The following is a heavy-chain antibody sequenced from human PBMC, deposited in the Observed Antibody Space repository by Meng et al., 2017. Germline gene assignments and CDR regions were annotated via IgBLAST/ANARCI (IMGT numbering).Heavy chain of an antibody. J-gene: IGHJ4*02. Sequence: QVQLWRSGAEVKKPGASVKVSCKPSGYNFPDYYIHWVRRAPGQGLEWMGRINPKSGDTHYAQKFQARVTMTGDTSISTAYMELSGLRSDDTAMYYCARDEDISAAGKLFGDYWGQGTLVTVFS. CDR1: GYNFPDYY. CDR2: INPKSGDT. CDR3: ARDEDISAAGKLFGDY. D-gene: IGHD6-25*01. V-gene: IGHV1-2*06.